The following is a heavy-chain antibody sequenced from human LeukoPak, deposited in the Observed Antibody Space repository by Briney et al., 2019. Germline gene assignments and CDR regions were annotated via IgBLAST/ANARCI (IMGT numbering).Heavy chain of an antibody. V-gene: IGHV1-18*01. CDR2: ISAYNGNT. D-gene: IGHD3-16*01. CDR3: ARNDRGIPDWFDP. CDR1: GYTFTSHG. Sequence: GASVKVSCKASGYTFTSHGISWLRQAPGQGLEWMGWISAYNGNTNYAQKLQGRVTMTTDTSTSTAYMELRSLRSDDTAVYYCARNDRGIPDWFDPWGQGTLVTVSS. J-gene: IGHJ5*02.